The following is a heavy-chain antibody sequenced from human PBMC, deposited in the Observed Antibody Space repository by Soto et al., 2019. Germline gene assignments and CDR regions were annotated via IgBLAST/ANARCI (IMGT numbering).Heavy chain of an antibody. D-gene: IGHD3-3*01. Sequence: GGSLRLSCAASGFTFSSYGMHWVRQAPGKGLEWVAVISYDGSNKYYADSVKGRFTISRDNSKNTLYLQMNSLRAEDTGVYYWAKEYYEFWSGYYVYYYYGMDVWGQGTTVTVSS. CDR1: GFTFSSYG. J-gene: IGHJ6*02. CDR3: AKEYYEFWSGYYVYYYYGMDV. CDR2: ISYDGSNK. V-gene: IGHV3-30*18.